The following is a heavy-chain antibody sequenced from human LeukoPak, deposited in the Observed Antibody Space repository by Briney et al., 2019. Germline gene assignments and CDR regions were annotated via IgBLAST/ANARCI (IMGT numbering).Heavy chain of an antibody. J-gene: IGHJ4*02. Sequence: GGSLRLSCAASGFTFSSYWMHWVHQAPGKGLVWVSRINTDGSSTSYADSVKGRFTISRDNAKNTLYLQMNSLRAEDTAVYYCARDLNGDLPDYWGQGTLVTVSS. CDR2: INTDGSST. V-gene: IGHV3-74*01. CDR1: GFTFSSYW. CDR3: ARDLNGDLPDY. D-gene: IGHD4-17*01.